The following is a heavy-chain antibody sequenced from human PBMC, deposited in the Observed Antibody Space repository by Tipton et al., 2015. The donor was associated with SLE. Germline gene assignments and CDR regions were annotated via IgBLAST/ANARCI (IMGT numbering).Heavy chain of an antibody. CDR1: GFTFDDYA. CDR3: ARVNDSSGYYYVWYFDL. CDR2: VNEDGSSA. V-gene: IGHV3-43*02. J-gene: IGHJ2*01. D-gene: IGHD3-22*01. Sequence: GSLRLSCAASGFTFDDYAMHWVRQGPGKGLEWVSLVNEDGSSAYYADSVKGRFTISRDNSKNSLYLQMSSLRTEDTAVYYCARVNDSSGYYYVWYFDLWGRGTLVTVSS.